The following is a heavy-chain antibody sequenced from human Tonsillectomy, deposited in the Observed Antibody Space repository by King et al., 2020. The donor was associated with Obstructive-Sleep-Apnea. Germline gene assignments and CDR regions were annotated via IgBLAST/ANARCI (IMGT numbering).Heavy chain of an antibody. D-gene: IGHD6-19*01. CDR1: GFTFSSYP. CDR3: ARVYSSGWVEGYYFDY. Sequence: VQLVESGGGVVQPGRSLRLSCAASGFTFSSYPMHWVRQAPGKGLEGVAVISDDGSNKYYADSVKGRLTISRYYSKNTLYLQMNSLRAEDTAVYYCARVYSSGWVEGYYFDYWGQGTLVTVSS. J-gene: IGHJ4*02. CDR2: ISDDGSNK. V-gene: IGHV3-30-3*01.